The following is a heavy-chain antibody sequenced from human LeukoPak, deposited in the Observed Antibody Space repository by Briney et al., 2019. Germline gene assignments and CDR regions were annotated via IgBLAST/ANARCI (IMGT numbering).Heavy chain of an antibody. D-gene: IGHD3-10*01. J-gene: IGHJ3*02. CDR2: IYSGGST. CDR1: GFTVSSNY. Sequence: GGSLRLSCAASGFTVSSNYMSWVRQAPGKGLEWVSVIYSGGSTYYADSVEGRFTISRDNSKNTLYLQMNSLRAEDTAVYYCAREGYGSGSTDDAFDIWGQGTMVTVSS. V-gene: IGHV3-66*01. CDR3: AREGYGSGSTDDAFDI.